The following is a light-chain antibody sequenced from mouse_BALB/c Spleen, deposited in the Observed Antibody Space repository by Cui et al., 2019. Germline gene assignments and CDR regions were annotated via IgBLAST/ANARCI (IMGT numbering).Light chain of an antibody. J-gene: IGKJ1*01. V-gene: IGKV16-104*01. CDR3: QQHNEYPWT. CDR2: SGS. CDR1: KSISKY. Sequence: DVQIPQSPSYLAASPGETITINCRASKSISKYLAWYQEKPGKTNKLLIYSGSTLQSGIPSRFSGSGSGTDFTLTSSSLEPEEFAMYYCQQHNEYPWTFGGGTKLEIK.